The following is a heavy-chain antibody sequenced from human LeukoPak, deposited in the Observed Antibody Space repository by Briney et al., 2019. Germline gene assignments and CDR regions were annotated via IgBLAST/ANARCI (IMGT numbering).Heavy chain of an antibody. D-gene: IGHD3-10*01. CDR2: IYYSGST. Sequence: SETLSLTCTVSGGSISSGGYYWSWIRQHPGKGLEWLGYIYYSGSTYYNPSLKSRVTISVDTSKNQFSLKLSSVTAADTAVYYCAREYYYGSGSYYKVWFDPWGQGTLVTVSS. V-gene: IGHV4-31*03. J-gene: IGHJ5*02. CDR3: AREYYYGSGSYYKVWFDP. CDR1: GGSISSGGYY.